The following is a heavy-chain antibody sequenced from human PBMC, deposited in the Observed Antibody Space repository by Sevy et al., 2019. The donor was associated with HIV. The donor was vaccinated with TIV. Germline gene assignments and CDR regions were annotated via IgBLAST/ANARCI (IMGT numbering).Heavy chain of an antibody. D-gene: IGHD3-3*01. V-gene: IGHV3-30-3*01. CDR1: GFTFSSYA. CDR2: ISYDGSNK. Sequence: GGSLRLSCAGSGFTFSSYAMHWVRQAPGKGLEWVAVISYDGSNKYYADSVKGRFTISRDNSKNTLYLQMNSLRAEDTAVYYCARVYDFWSGYDYYYYGMDVWGQGTTVTVSS. J-gene: IGHJ6*02. CDR3: ARVYDFWSGYDYYYYGMDV.